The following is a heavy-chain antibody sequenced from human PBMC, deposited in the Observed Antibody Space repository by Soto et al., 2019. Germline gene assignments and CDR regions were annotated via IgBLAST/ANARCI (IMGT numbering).Heavy chain of an antibody. CDR3: ARGSAAAPRRGMDV. D-gene: IGHD6-13*01. CDR1: GFTFSSYG. CDR2: IWYDGSNK. V-gene: IGHV3-33*01. Sequence: GSLRLSCAASGFTFSSYGMHWVRQAPGKGLEWVAVIWYDGSNKYYADSVKGRFTISRDNSKNTLYLQMNSLRAENTAVYYCARGSAAAPRRGMDVWGQGTTVTVSS. J-gene: IGHJ6*02.